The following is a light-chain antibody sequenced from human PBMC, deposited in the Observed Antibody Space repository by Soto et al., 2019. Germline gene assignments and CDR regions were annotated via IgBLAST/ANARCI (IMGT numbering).Light chain of an antibody. CDR2: DVS. V-gene: IGKV3-11*01. CDR3: QQRRNWPLT. CDR1: QSVDSY. Sequence: EIVLTQSPATLSLSAGERATLSCRASQSVDSYLTWYQQKPGQAPRLLIYDVSKRATGIPVRFSGSGSGTDFTLTISSLEPEDVAIYYWQQRRNWPLTFGGGTKVEIK. J-gene: IGKJ4*01.